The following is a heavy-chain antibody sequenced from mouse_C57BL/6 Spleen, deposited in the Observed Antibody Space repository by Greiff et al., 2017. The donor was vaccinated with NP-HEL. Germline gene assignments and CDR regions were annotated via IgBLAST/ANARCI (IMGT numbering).Heavy chain of an antibody. Sequence: EVQLQQSGPELVKPGASVKIPCKASGYTFTDYNMDWVKQSHGKSLEWIGDINPNNGGTIYNQKFKGKATLTVDKSSSTAYMELRSLTSEDTAVYYCARDYYGSSDGYYAMDYWGQGTSVTVSS. J-gene: IGHJ4*01. CDR3: ARDYYGSSDGYYAMDY. CDR2: INPNNGGT. V-gene: IGHV1-18*01. CDR1: GYTFTDYN. D-gene: IGHD1-1*01.